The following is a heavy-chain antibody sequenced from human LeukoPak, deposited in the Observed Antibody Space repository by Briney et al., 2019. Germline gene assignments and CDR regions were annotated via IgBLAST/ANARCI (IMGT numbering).Heavy chain of an antibody. CDR2: INAGNGNT. CDR1: GYTFRSYA. Sequence: ASVKVSCKASGYTFRSYAIHWVRQAPGQRLEWMGWINAGNGNTNCAQKLQGRVTITRDTSASTAYMEVSSLRSEDTAVYYCARDFSSGWYSVFDYWGQGTPFTVSS. V-gene: IGHV1-3*01. J-gene: IGHJ4*02. D-gene: IGHD6-19*01. CDR3: ARDFSSGWYSVFDY.